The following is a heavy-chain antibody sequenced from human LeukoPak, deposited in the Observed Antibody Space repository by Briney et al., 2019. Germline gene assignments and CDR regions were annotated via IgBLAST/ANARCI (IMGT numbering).Heavy chain of an antibody. CDR3: ATCYYDYVWGSYPQVAFDI. CDR1: GGTFSSYA. D-gene: IGHD3-16*02. Sequence: GSSVKVSCKASGGTFSSYAISWVRQAPGQGLEWMGGIIPIFGTANYAQKFQGRVTITTDESTSTAYMELSSLRSEDTAVYYCATCYYDYVWGSYPQVAFDIWGQGTMVTVSS. CDR2: IIPIFGTA. V-gene: IGHV1-69*05. J-gene: IGHJ3*02.